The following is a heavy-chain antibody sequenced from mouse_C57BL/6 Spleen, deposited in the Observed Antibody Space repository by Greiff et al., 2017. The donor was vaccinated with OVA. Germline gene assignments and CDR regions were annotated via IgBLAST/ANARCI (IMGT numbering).Heavy chain of an antibody. J-gene: IGHJ4*01. CDR3: AKNQDYGSSYDAMDY. V-gene: IGHV2-4*01. CDR2: IWSGGST. CDR1: GFSLTSYG. D-gene: IGHD1-1*01. Sequence: VKLVESGPGLVQPSQSLSITCTVSGFSLTSYGVHWVRQPPGKGLEWLGVIWSGGSTDYNAAFISRLSISKDNSKSQVFFKMNSLQADDTAIYYCAKNQDYGSSYDAMDYWGQGTSVTVSS.